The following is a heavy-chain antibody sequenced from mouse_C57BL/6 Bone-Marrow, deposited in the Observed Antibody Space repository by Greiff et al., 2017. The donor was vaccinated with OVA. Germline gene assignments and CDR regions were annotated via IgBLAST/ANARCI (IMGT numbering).Heavy chain of an antibody. Sequence: LVKPGASVKISCKASGYAFSSSWMNWVKQRPGKGLEWIGRIYPGDGDTNYNGKFKGKATLTADKSSSTAYMQLSSLTSEDSAVYFCAIYYYGSSHWYFDVWGTGTTVTVSS. CDR1: GYAFSSSW. CDR2: IYPGDGDT. J-gene: IGHJ1*03. V-gene: IGHV1-82*01. CDR3: AIYYYGSSHWYFDV. D-gene: IGHD1-1*01.